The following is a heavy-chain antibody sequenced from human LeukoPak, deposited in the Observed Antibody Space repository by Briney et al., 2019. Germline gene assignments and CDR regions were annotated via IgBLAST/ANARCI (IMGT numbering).Heavy chain of an antibody. J-gene: IGHJ5*02. Sequence: SETLSLTCAVYGGSFSGDYWSWIRQPPGKGLEWIGDINRSGRAVYNTSLKSRVIISVDTSKNQFSLKVNSVTAADTAVYYCARHKIVITMLGVHRWFDPWGQGTPVAVSS. V-gene: IGHV4-34*01. CDR1: GGSFSGDY. CDR2: INRSGRA. D-gene: IGHD3-3*01. CDR3: ARHKIVITMLGVHRWFDP.